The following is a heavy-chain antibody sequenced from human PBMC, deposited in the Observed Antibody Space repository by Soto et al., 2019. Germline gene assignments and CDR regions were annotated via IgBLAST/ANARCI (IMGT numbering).Heavy chain of an antibody. Sequence: PGESLKISCKGSGYSFTSYWIGWVRQMPGKGLEWMGIIYPGDSDTRYGPSFQGQVTISADKSISTAYLQWSSLKASDTAMYYCARHRRWLQSDYYYYGMDVWGQGTTVTVSS. J-gene: IGHJ6*02. CDR1: GYSFTSYW. D-gene: IGHD5-12*01. CDR2: IYPGDSDT. V-gene: IGHV5-51*01. CDR3: ARHRRWLQSDYYYYGMDV.